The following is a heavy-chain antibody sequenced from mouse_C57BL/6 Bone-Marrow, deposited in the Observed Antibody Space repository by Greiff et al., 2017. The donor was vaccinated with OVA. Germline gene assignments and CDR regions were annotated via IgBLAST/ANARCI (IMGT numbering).Heavy chain of an antibody. J-gene: IGHJ4*01. Sequence: QVQLQQPGAELVRPGSSVKLSCKASGYTFTSYWMHWVKQRPIQGLEWIGNIDPSDSETHYNQKFKDKATLTVDKSSSTAYMQLSSLTSEDSAVYYCATYCSNYYYAMDYWGQGTSVTVSS. CDR2: IDPSDSET. V-gene: IGHV1-52*01. CDR3: ATYCSNYYYAMDY. D-gene: IGHD2-5*01. CDR1: GYTFTSYW.